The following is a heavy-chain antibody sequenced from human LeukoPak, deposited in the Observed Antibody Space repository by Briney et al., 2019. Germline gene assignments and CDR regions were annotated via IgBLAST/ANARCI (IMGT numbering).Heavy chain of an antibody. CDR1: GSTFSTYP. Sequence: PGESLRLSCTASGSTFSTYPMTWVRQAPGQGLEWVSAISGNSVTIYYADSVKGRLHISRDNSKNTLYLQMYSLRAEDTAVYYCAKILSGTYSFDLWGQGTLVTVSS. CDR2: ISGNSVTI. D-gene: IGHD1-26*01. CDR3: AKILSGTYSFDL. J-gene: IGHJ4*02. V-gene: IGHV3-23*01.